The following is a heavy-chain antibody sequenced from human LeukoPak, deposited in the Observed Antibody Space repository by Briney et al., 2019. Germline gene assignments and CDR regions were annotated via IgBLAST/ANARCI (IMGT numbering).Heavy chain of an antibody. CDR3: ASHSSSWYGFDY. J-gene: IGHJ4*02. CDR2: IYSGGST. Sequence: GGSLRLSCAASEFTFSSFTMSWVRQGPGKGLEWVSVIYSGGSTYYADSVKGRFTISRDNSKNTLYLQMNSLRAEDTAVYYCASHSSSWYGFDYWGQGTLVTVSS. D-gene: IGHD6-13*01. CDR1: EFTFSSFT. V-gene: IGHV3-53*01.